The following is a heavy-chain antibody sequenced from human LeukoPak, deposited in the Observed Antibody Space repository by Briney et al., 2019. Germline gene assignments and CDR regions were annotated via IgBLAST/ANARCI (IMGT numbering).Heavy chain of an antibody. J-gene: IGHJ6*02. Sequence: ASVKVSCKASGYTFTGYYMHWVRQAPGQGLEWMGRINPNSGGTNYAQKFQGRVTMTRDTSISTAYMELSRLRSDDTAVYYCARDLGAGSSWYVRYYYYYGMDAWGQGTTVTVSS. CDR3: ARDLGAGSSWYVRYYYYYGMDA. D-gene: IGHD6-13*01. CDR1: GYTFTGYY. V-gene: IGHV1-2*06. CDR2: INPNSGGT.